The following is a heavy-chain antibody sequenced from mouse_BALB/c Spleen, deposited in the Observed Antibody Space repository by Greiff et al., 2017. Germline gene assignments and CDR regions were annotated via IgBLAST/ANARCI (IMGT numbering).Heavy chain of an antibody. CDR3: ARRPLYDYDWLAY. CDR1: GFTFSSYG. J-gene: IGHJ3*01. Sequence: EVQLQESGGDLVKPGGSLKLSCAASGFTFSSYGMSWVRQTPDKRLEWVATISSGGSYTYYPDSVKGRFTISRDNAKNTLYLQMSSLKSEDTAMYYCARRPLYDYDWLAYWGQGTLVTVSA. D-gene: IGHD2-4*01. V-gene: IGHV5-6*01. CDR2: ISSGGSYT.